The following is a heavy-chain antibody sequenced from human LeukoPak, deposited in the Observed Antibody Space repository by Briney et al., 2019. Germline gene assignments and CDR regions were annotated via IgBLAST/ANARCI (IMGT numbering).Heavy chain of an antibody. CDR3: ARDQYYDSSGYYYGDAFDI. Sequence: GASVKVSCKASGYTFTGYYMHWVRQAPGQGLEWMGWINPNSGGTNYAQKFQGRVTMTRDTSISTAHMELSRLRSDDTAVYYCARDQYYDSSGYYYGDAFDIWGQGTMVTVSS. CDR1: GYTFTGYY. D-gene: IGHD3-22*01. CDR2: INPNSGGT. V-gene: IGHV1-2*02. J-gene: IGHJ3*02.